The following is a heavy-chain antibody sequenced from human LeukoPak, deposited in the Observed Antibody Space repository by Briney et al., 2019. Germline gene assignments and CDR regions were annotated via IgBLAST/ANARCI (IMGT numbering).Heavy chain of an antibody. Sequence: GASVKVSCKASGYTFITYYMHWVRQAPGQGLVWMGIINPSGGSTSFAEKFQGRVTMTRDTSTSTVFMELSSLRSEDTAVYYCARGDYDSGHFFDYWGQGTLVTVSS. J-gene: IGHJ4*02. CDR1: GYTFITYY. V-gene: IGHV1-46*01. D-gene: IGHD3-16*01. CDR2: INPSGGST. CDR3: ARGDYDSGHFFDY.